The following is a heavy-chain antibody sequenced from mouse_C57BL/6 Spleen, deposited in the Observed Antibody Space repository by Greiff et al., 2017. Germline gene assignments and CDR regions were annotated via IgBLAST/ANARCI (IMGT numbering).Heavy chain of an antibody. CDR3: ARAILFITTVVDYFDY. CDR2: IYPGDGDT. J-gene: IGHJ2*01. Sequence: QVQLQQSGAELVKPGASVKISCKASGYAFSSYWMNWVKQRPGKGLEWIGQIYPGDGDTNYNGKFKGKATLTADKSSSTAYMQLSSLTSEDSAVYFCARAILFITTVVDYFDYWGQGTTLTVSS. CDR1: GYAFSSYW. V-gene: IGHV1-80*01. D-gene: IGHD1-1*01.